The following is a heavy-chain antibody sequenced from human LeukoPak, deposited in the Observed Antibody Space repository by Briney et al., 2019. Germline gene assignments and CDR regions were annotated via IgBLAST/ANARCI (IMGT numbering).Heavy chain of an antibody. Sequence: SETLSLTGTVSGGSLSSYYWSWIRQPPGKGLEWIGHIQNSGSTNYNPSLRSRVTIAVDTSKNQFSLRLSSVTAADTAVYYCARVSYGYPYYFDYWGQGTLVTVSS. CDR3: ARVSYGYPYYFDY. J-gene: IGHJ4*02. CDR2: IQNSGST. V-gene: IGHV4-59*01. CDR1: GGSLSSYY. D-gene: IGHD5-18*01.